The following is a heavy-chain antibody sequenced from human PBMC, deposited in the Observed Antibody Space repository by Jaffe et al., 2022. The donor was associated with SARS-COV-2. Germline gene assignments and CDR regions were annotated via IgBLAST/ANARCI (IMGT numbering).Heavy chain of an antibody. J-gene: IGHJ5*02. CDR3: ARNGDFWGWFDP. D-gene: IGHD4-17*01. Sequence: QVQLVQSGAEVKKPGASVKVSCKASGYTFKSYAISWVRQAPGQGVEWMGWIGAFNGNTNYAQKFQGRVTMTTDTSTSTAYMELRSLRYDDTAVYYCARNGDFWGWFDPWGQGTLVTVSS. CDR2: IGAFNGNT. V-gene: IGHV1-18*01. CDR1: GYTFKSYA.